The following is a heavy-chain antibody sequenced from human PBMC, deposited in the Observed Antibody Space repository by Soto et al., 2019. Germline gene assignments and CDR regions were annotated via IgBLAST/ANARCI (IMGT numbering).Heavy chain of an antibody. CDR2: ISYDGSNK. J-gene: IGHJ4*02. V-gene: IGHV3-30*18. Sequence: PGGSLRLSCAASGFTFSSYGMHWVRQAPGKGLEWVAVISYDGSNKYYADSVKGRFTISRDNSKNTLYLQMNSLRAEDTAVYYCAKDFGDGGNSGVSYYWGQGTLVTVSS. CDR3: AKDFGDGGNSGVSYY. D-gene: IGHD2-21*02. CDR1: GFTFSSYG.